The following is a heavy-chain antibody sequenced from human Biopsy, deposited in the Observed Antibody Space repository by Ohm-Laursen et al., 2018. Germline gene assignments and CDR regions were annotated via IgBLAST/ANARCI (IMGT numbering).Heavy chain of an antibody. D-gene: IGHD4-17*01. V-gene: IGHV3-48*01. CDR1: GFTFSTYA. J-gene: IGHJ6*02. CDR2: ISSTSSAT. CDR3: AKSLGDYWGDYYYGLDA. Sequence: SLRLSCSASGFTFSTYAMNWVRQAPGQGLEWVSYISSTSSATYYADSVKGRFTVSRDNAKKSLFLQMNSLRAEDTAVYYCAKSLGDYWGDYYYGLDAWGQGATVTVSS.